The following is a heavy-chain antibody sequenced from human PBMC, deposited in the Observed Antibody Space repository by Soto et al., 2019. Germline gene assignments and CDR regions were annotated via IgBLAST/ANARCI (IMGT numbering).Heavy chain of an antibody. V-gene: IGHV3-21*01. D-gene: IGHD4-17*01. CDR3: ARVGDYGDHYYYCGMDV. CDR2: ISCSTSYI. Sequence: EVQLVESGGGLVKPGGSLRLSCAASGFTFSSYSMNWVRQAPGKGLEWVSSISCSTSYIYYADSVKGRFTISRDNAKNTLYLQVNSLRVEDTVVYYCARVGDYGDHYYYCGMDVWGQGTTVTVSS. CDR1: GFTFSSYS. J-gene: IGHJ6*02.